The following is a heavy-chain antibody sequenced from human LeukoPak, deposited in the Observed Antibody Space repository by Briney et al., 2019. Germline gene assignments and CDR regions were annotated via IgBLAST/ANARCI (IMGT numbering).Heavy chain of an antibody. Sequence: PGRSLGLSCAASGFTFDDYAMHWVRQAPGKGLEWVSGISWNSGNIGYADSVKGRFTISRDNAKNSLYLQMNSLRAEGTALYYCAMFERDVWGKGTTVTVSS. D-gene: IGHD3-10*02. J-gene: IGHJ6*04. CDR1: GFTFDDYA. CDR2: ISWNSGNI. V-gene: IGHV3-9*01. CDR3: AMFERDV.